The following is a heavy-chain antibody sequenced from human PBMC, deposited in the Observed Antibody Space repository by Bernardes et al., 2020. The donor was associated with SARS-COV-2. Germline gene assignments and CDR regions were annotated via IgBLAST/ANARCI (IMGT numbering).Heavy chain of an antibody. Sequence: ASVKVSCKASGYTFTDYFIHWVRQAPGQRLEWMGWINPNTGGTNYVQKFQGRVTMTRDTSITTAYMELSWLGSDDTAIYYCARDTPRRSGTVWGQGTLVTVSS. J-gene: IGHJ4*02. CDR1: GYTFTDYF. D-gene: IGHD3-10*01. CDR2: INPNTGGT. CDR3: ARDTPRRSGTV. V-gene: IGHV1-2*02.